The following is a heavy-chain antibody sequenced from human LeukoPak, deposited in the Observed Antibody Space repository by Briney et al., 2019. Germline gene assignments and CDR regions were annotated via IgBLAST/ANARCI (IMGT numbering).Heavy chain of an antibody. Sequence: ASVKVSCKASGYTFTGYYMHWVRQAPGQGLEWMGWIHPNSGGTNYAQKFQGRVTMTRDTSISTAYMELSRLRSYDTAVYYCAREGRYCSSTSCFNWFDPWGQGTLVTVSS. J-gene: IGHJ5*02. V-gene: IGHV1-2*02. CDR1: GYTFTGYY. D-gene: IGHD2-2*01. CDR3: AREGRYCSSTSCFNWFDP. CDR2: IHPNSGGT.